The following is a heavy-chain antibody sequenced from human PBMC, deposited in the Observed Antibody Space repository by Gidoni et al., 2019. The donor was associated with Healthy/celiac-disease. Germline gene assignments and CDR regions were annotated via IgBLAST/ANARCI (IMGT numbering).Heavy chain of an antibody. CDR1: GGSISSSRYY. Sequence: QLQLQESGPGLVKPSETLSLTCTVSGGSISSSRYYWGWIRQPPGKGLAWIGSIYYSGSTYHNPSLKSRVTISVDTSKNQFSRKLSSVTAADTAVYYCAGFGGPLYPPPPDDYWGQGTLVTVSS. CDR3: AGFGGPLYPPPPDDY. V-gene: IGHV4-39*01. D-gene: IGHD2-2*02. CDR2: IYYSGST. J-gene: IGHJ4*02.